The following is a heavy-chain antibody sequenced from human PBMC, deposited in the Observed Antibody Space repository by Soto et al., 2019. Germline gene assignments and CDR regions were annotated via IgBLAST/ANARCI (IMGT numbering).Heavy chain of an antibody. CDR3: ARLEGLATISYYFDV. D-gene: IGHD3-9*01. Sequence: QLQLQESGPGLVKPSETLSLTCSVSDDSINSDKYYWGWIRQPPGKGLEWIGSIYYRGNAYYNRTLQPRVTISLDKSKSQCSLKLNSVTAADSAVYFSARLEGLATISYYFDVWGPGALVTVSS. V-gene: IGHV4-39*01. J-gene: IGHJ4*02. CDR1: DDSINSDKYY. CDR2: IYYRGNA.